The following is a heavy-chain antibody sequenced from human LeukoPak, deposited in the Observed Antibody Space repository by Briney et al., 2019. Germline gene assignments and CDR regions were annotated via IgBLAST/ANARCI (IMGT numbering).Heavy chain of an antibody. Sequence: GGSLRLSCAASGFTFSSYSMNWVRQAPGKGLEWVSSISSSSSYIYYADSVKGRFTISRDNAKNSLYLQMNSLRAEDTAVYYCARQGSSTSCYGYWGQGTLVTVSS. D-gene: IGHD2-2*01. CDR2: ISSSSSYI. CDR3: ARQGSSTSCYGY. V-gene: IGHV3-21*01. J-gene: IGHJ4*02. CDR1: GFTFSSYS.